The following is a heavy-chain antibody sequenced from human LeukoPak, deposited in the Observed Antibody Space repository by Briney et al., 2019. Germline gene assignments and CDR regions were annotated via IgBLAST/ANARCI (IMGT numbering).Heavy chain of an antibody. CDR1: GYTLTELS. V-gene: IGHV1-24*01. CDR2: FDPEDGET. D-gene: IGHD4-17*01. Sequence: ASVKVSCKVSGYTLTELSMHWVRQAPGKGLEWMGGFDPEDGETIYAQKFQGRVTMTRDTSISTAYMELSRLRSDDTAVYYCARLSSHYGDYKVDPWGQGTLVTVSS. CDR3: ARLSSHYGDYKVDP. J-gene: IGHJ5*02.